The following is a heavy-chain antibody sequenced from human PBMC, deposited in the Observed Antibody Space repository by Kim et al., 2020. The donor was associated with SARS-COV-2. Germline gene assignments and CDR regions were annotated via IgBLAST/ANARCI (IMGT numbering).Heavy chain of an antibody. D-gene: IGHD2-2*01. CDR3: ARYLLGYCSSTSCYSPPYYYYYMDV. V-gene: IGHV4-59*01. J-gene: IGHJ6*03. CDR2: IYYSGST. CDR1: GGSISSYY. Sequence: SETLSLTCTVSGGSISSYYWSWIRQSPGKGLEWIGYIYYSGSTNYNPSLKSRVTISVDTSKNQFSLKLSSVTAADTAVYYCARYLLGYCSSTSCYSPPYYYYYMDVWGKGTTVTVSS.